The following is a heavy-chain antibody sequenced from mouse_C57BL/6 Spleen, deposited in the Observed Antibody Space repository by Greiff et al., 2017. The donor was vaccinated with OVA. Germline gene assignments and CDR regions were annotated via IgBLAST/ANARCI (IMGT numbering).Heavy chain of an antibody. CDR3: ARSGSNYVAMDY. CDR1: GYTFTSYG. Sequence: QVQLQQSGAELARPGASVKLSCKASGYTFTSYGISWVKQRTGQGLEWIGEIYPRSGNTYYNEKFKGKATLTADKSSSTAYMGLRSLTSEDSAVYFCARSGSNYVAMDYWGQGTSVTVSS. D-gene: IGHD2-5*01. CDR2: IYPRSGNT. J-gene: IGHJ4*01. V-gene: IGHV1-81*01.